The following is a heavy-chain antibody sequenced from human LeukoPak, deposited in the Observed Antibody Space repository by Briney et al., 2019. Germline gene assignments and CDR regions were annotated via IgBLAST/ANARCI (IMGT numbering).Heavy chain of an antibody. Sequence: ASVKVSCKASGYTFTSYHITWVRQAPGQGLEWMGWISAYNGNTNYAQKLQGRVTMTTDTSTSTAYMELRSLRSDDTAVYYCARSLGYCSSTSCPYYFDYWGQGTLVTVSS. CDR1: GYTFTSYH. CDR3: ARSLGYCSSTSCPYYFDY. CDR2: ISAYNGNT. J-gene: IGHJ4*02. D-gene: IGHD2-2*03. V-gene: IGHV1-18*01.